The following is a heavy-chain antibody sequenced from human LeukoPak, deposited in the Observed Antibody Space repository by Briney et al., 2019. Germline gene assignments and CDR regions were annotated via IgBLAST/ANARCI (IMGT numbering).Heavy chain of an antibody. D-gene: IGHD3-9*01. CDR2: ISWNNDNI. J-gene: IGHJ4*02. CDR3: TKDFFYDLLTGLGDY. Sequence: GGSLRLSCAASGFTFDDYAMHWVRQAPGKGLEWVSGISWNNDNIAYADSVKGRFTISRDKAENSLYLQMNSLRAEDTAFYYCTKDFFYDLLTGLGDYWGQGTLVTVSS. V-gene: IGHV3-9*01. CDR1: GFTFDDYA.